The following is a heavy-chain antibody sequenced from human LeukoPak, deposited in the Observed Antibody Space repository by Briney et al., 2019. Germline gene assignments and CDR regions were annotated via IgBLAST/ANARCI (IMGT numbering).Heavy chain of an antibody. Sequence: SETLSLTCTVSGGSISSYYWSWIRQPAGKGLEWIGRIYNSGITNYNPSFKSRVTMSMDTSMNQFSLKLSSVTAADTAVYYCARDYGDFPAYYFDYWGQGTLVTVSS. CDR3: ARDYGDFPAYYFDY. J-gene: IGHJ4*02. CDR2: IYNSGIT. D-gene: IGHD4-17*01. CDR1: GGSISSYY. V-gene: IGHV4-4*07.